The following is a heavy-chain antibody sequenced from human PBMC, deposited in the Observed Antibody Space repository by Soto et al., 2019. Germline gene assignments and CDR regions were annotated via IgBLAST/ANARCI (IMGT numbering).Heavy chain of an antibody. J-gene: IGHJ4*02. Sequence: EVQLLESGGGLVQPGGSLRLSCAASGFTFSSYAMSWVRLAPGKGLEWVSAISGSGGSTYYADSVKGRFTISRDNSKNTLYLQMNCLRAEDTAVYYCARDFRGQWLVRGDYWGQGTLVTVSS. CDR2: ISGSGGST. CDR1: GFTFSSYA. CDR3: ARDFRGQWLVRGDY. D-gene: IGHD6-19*01. V-gene: IGHV3-23*01.